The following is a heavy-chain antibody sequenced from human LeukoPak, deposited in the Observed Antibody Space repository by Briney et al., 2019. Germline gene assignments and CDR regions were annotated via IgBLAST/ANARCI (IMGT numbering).Heavy chain of an antibody. J-gene: IGHJ5*02. CDR1: GGSISSRNYY. CDR3: ARHVYYYGSGSYTNWFDP. D-gene: IGHD3-10*01. Sequence: SETLSLTCTVSGGSISSRNYYWGWIRQPPGKGLEWIGTVDYAGDTYHNPSLKSRVTMSVDTSKNQFSLKLTSVSAADTAVYYCARHVYYYGSGSYTNWFDPWGQGTLVTVSS. V-gene: IGHV4-39*01. CDR2: VDYAGDT.